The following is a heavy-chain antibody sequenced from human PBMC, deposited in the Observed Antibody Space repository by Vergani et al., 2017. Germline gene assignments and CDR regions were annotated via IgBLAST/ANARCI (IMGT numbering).Heavy chain of an antibody. J-gene: IGHJ4*02. CDR1: GESFSGYY. CDR3: ARLSLGSTSDY. CDR2: INHGGST. V-gene: IGHV4-34*01. Sequence: QVQLQQLGAGLLKPSETLSLTCAVYGESFSGYYWRWIRQPPGKGLEWIGEINHGGSTNYSPSLKSRVTISVDTSKNQFSLKLNSVSAADTAVYYCARLSLGSTSDYWGQGTLVTVSS. D-gene: IGHD6-13*01.